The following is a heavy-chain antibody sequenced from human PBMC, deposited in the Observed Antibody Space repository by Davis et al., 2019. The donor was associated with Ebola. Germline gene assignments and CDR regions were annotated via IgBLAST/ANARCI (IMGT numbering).Heavy chain of an antibody. J-gene: IGHJ5*02. CDR2: ISAFHGKT. CDR1: GYTFTDYG. V-gene: IGHV1-18*01. Sequence: AASVKVSCKASGYTFTDYGVTWVRQAPGQGLEWLGSISAFHGKTNYAQIVQGRVTMTIEASASTAYMELGTLTSDDTAIYYCARGGQFGDRWGQGTLVTVSS. D-gene: IGHD3-16*01. CDR3: ARGGQFGDR.